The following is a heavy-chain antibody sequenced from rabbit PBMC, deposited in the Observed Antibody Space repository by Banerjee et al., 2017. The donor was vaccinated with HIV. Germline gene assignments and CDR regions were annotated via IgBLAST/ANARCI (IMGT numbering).Heavy chain of an antibody. V-gene: IGHV1S47*01. D-gene: IGHD2-1*01. J-gene: IGHJ3*01. CDR2: IDPVFGST. CDR3: ARGYDDYDARLDL. CDR1: GFDFSSYG. Sequence: QEQLKETGGGLVQPGGSLTLSCKASGFDFSSYGVSWVRQAPGKGLEWIGYIDPVFGSTYYANWVNGRFTISSHNAQNTLYLQLNSLAAADTATYFCARGYDDYDARLDLWGQGTLVTVS.